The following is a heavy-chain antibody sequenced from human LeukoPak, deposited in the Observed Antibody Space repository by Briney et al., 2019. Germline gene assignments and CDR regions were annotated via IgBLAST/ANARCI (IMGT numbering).Heavy chain of an antibody. J-gene: IGHJ3*02. CDR2: IYSGGTT. CDR1: GFTVNSNY. D-gene: IGHD5-12*01. CDR3: TRGYTSAFDI. V-gene: IGHV3-53*01. Sequence: GGSLRLSCAASGFTVNSNYWSWVRQAPGKGLEWVSVIYSGGTTYYADSVKGRFTFSRDNSKNMLHLQMNSLRAEDTAMYYCTRGYTSAFDIWGQGTMVSVSS.